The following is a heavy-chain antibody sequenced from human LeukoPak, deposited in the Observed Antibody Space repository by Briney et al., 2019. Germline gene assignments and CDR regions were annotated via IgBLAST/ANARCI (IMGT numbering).Heavy chain of an antibody. Sequence: GASVKVSCKASGGTFSSYAISWVRQAPGQGLEWMGRIIPILGIANHAQKFQGRVTITADKSTSTAYMELSSLRSEDTAVYYCARDLGHYDILTGYYAGGPVDYWGQGTLVTVSS. V-gene: IGHV1-69*04. CDR3: ARDLGHYDILTGYYAGGPVDY. CDR1: GGTFSSYA. CDR2: IIPILGIA. J-gene: IGHJ4*02. D-gene: IGHD3-9*01.